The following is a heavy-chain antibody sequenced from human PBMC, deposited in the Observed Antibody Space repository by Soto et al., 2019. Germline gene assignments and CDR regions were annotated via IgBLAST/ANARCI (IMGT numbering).Heavy chain of an antibody. Sequence: PGGSLRLSCAASGFTFSSYGMHWVRQAPGKGLEWVAVISYDGSNKYYADSVKGRFTISRDNSKNTLYLQMNSLRAEDTAVYYCAKGGIEDYGDYYYYGMDVWGQGTTVTVSS. D-gene: IGHD4-17*01. CDR3: AKGGIEDYGDYYYYGMDV. V-gene: IGHV3-30*18. CDR1: GFTFSSYG. J-gene: IGHJ6*02. CDR2: ISYDGSNK.